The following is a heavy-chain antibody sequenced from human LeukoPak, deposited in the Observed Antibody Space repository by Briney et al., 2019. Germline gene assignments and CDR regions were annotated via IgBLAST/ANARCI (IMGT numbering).Heavy chain of an antibody. CDR1: GYTFTSYD. J-gene: IGHJ5*02. V-gene: IGHV1-18*01. D-gene: IGHD2-2*01. CDR3: ARATLIVVVPAADNWFDP. CDR2: ISAYNGNT. Sequence: ASVKVSCKASGYTFTSYDINWVRQATGQGLEWMGWISAYNGNTNYAQKLQGRVTMTTDTSTSTAYMELRSLRSDDTAVYYCARATLIVVVPAADNWFDPWGQGTLVTVSS.